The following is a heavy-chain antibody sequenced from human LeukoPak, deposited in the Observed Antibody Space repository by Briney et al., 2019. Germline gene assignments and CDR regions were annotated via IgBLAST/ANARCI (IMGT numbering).Heavy chain of an antibody. CDR2: ISYDGSNK. D-gene: IGHD3-22*01. V-gene: IGHV3-30*18. CDR1: GLTFSIYG. J-gene: IGHJ4*02. CDR3: AKDYYDSRGYYY. Sequence: GRSLRLSCAPSGLTFSIYGMHWFRQAPGKGLEWVADISYDGSNKYYAHSEKGRFTTVKDNYKNTLYLQMNSLRAEDTAVYYWAKDYYDSRGYYYWGQGTLVTVSS.